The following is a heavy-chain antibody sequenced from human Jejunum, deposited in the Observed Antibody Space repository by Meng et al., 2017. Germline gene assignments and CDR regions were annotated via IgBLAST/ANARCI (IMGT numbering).Heavy chain of an antibody. Sequence: GGSLRLSCAASGYRFDDYGMHWVRQAPGKGLEWVSGINWNGGSIGYADSVKGRFTISRDNSKNTLYLQMNSLRAEDTAVYYCAKDWWELLFAFWGQGTLVTVSS. CDR1: GYRFDDYG. V-gene: IGHV3-20*04. CDR2: INWNGGSI. J-gene: IGHJ4*02. CDR3: AKDWWELLFAF. D-gene: IGHD1-26*01.